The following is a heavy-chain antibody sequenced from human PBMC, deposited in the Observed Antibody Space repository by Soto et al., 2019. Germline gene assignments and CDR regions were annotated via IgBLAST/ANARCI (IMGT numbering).Heavy chain of an antibody. V-gene: IGHV3-33*01. CDR3: ARDLRSSGWCSGHCGMDV. CDR1: GFTFSSYG. J-gene: IGHJ6*02. Sequence: QVQLVESGGGVVQPGRSLRLSCAASGFTFSSYGMHWVRQAPGTGLEWVAVIWYDGSNKYYADSVKGRFTISRDNSKNTLYLQMNSLRAEDTAVYYCARDLRSSGWCSGHCGMDVWGQGTTVTVSS. D-gene: IGHD6-19*01. CDR2: IWYDGSNK.